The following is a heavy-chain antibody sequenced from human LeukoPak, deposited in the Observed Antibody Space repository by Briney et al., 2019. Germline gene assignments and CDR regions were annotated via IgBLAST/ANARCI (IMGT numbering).Heavy chain of an antibody. CDR2: INHSGTT. V-gene: IGHV4-38-2*02. CDR1: GYSINSAYY. CDR3: AKSNGYGLIDI. Sequence: PSETLSLTCTVSGYSINSAYYWGWIRQPPGKGLEWIGQINHSGTTNYNPSLKSRVTISVDTSKNQFSLKLSSVTAADTAVYYCAKSNGYGLIDIWGQGTMVTVSS. D-gene: IGHD3-10*01. J-gene: IGHJ3*02.